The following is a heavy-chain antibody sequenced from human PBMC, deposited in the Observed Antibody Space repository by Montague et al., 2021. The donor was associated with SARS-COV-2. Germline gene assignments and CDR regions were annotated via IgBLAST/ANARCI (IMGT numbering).Heavy chain of an antibody. D-gene: IGHD3-3*02. CDR2: FDPEHGET. J-gene: IGHJ3*01. CDR1: GYTLNEVH. CDR3: ATESIVGVVIYALAF. Sequence: SVKVSCKASGYTLNEVHIHWVRQAPGEGLEWMGSFDPEHGETVYSQNFQGRVTMTEDPSTETAYLELSNLISDDTAVYYCATESIVGVVIYALAFWGQGTLVTVSS. V-gene: IGHV1-24*01.